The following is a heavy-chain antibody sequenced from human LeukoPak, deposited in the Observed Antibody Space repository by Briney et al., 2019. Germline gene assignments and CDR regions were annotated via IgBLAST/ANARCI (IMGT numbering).Heavy chain of an antibody. V-gene: IGHV4-59*01. CDR1: GGSFSGYY. CDR3: AREVYITMVRGVISDGYFDS. Sequence: PSETLSLTCAVYGGSFSGYYWSWLRQPPGKGLEWIGYIYYSGSSNYNPSLKSRVTISLDTSKKHFSLKLSSVTAADTAVYYCAREVYITMVRGVISDGYFDSWGQGTLVTVSS. CDR2: IYYSGSS. J-gene: IGHJ4*02. D-gene: IGHD3-10*01.